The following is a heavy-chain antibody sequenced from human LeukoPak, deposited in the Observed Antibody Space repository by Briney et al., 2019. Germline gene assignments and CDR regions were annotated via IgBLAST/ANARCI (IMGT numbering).Heavy chain of an antibody. D-gene: IGHD3-9*01. Sequence: GASVKVSCKASGYTFTGYYMHWVRQAPGQGLEWMGWMNPNSGNTGYAQKFQGRVTITRNTSISTAYMELSSLRSEDTAVYYCARGPRYFDWLFSRYYYYYYMDVWGKGTTVTVSS. CDR3: ARGPRYFDWLFSRYYYYYYMDV. CDR2: MNPNSGNT. J-gene: IGHJ6*03. CDR1: GYTFTGYY. V-gene: IGHV1-8*03.